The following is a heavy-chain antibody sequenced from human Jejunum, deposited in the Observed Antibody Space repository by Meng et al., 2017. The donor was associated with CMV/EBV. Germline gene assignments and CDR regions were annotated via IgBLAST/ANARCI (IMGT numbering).Heavy chain of an antibody. CDR3: ATRGI. V-gene: IGHV3-66*01. D-gene: IGHD1-14*01. Sequence: EVQLVXXXXXXVQPGGSLRLSCAASGFTVSSDFMTWVRQTPGKGLDWVSIIHSADMTYYADSVKGRFTISRDNSKNSLYLQMNNLRAEDTAVYYCATRGIWGQGTLVTVSS. CDR2: IHSADMT. CDR1: GFTVSSDF. J-gene: IGHJ4*02.